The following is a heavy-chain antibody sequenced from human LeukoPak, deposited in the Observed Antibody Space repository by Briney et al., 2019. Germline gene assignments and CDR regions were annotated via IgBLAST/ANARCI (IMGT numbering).Heavy chain of an antibody. Sequence: GGSLRLSCAASVFTFSSYAMMWVRQAPGKGLEWVSSITGSGGGTYYADSVRGRFTISRDNSKNTLYLQMNSLRAEDTAVYFCVKGFVHPTYYFEYWGQGTLVTVSS. CDR2: ITGSGGGT. CDR1: VFTFSSYA. V-gene: IGHV3-23*01. D-gene: IGHD3-10*01. CDR3: VKGFVHPTYYFEY. J-gene: IGHJ4*02.